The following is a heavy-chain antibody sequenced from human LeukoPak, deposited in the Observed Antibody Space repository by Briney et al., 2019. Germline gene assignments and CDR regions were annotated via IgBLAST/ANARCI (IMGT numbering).Heavy chain of an antibody. D-gene: IGHD1-26*01. V-gene: IGHV3-23*01. Sequence: GGSLRLSCAASGFTFSSYAMSWVRQAPGKGLEWVSAISGSGGSTYYADSVKGRFTISRDNSKNTLYLQMNSLRAEDTAVYYCAKDQVMRELPLVWYFDLWGRGTLVTVSS. J-gene: IGHJ2*01. CDR2: ISGSGGST. CDR1: GFTFSSYA. CDR3: AKDQVMRELPLVWYFDL.